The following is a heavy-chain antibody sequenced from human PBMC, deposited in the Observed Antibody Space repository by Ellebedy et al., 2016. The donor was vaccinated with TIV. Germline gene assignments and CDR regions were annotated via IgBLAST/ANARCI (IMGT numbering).Heavy chain of an antibody. CDR3: ARRKKVRNTGAVAFDI. Sequence: GESLKISCKGSGYTFTTYWIGWVRQMPGKGLEWMGIIWPGDSALRYSPSFQGQVTISADKSISTAYLQWSSVKASDTAIYYCARRKKVRNTGAVAFDIWGQGTMVTVSS. CDR1: GYTFTTYW. D-gene: IGHD1-14*01. V-gene: IGHV5-51*01. J-gene: IGHJ3*02. CDR2: IWPGDSAL.